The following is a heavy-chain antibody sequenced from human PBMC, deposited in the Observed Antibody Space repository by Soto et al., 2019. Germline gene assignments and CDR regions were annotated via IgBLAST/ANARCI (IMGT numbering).Heavy chain of an antibody. V-gene: IGHV4-39*02. CDR1: GGSINYNSYY. J-gene: IGHJ5*02. D-gene: IGHD2-15*01. CDR3: ARLVVVAPVANA. CDR2: IFYTGTT. Sequence: PSETLSLTCSVSGGSINYNSYYWGWIRQPPGKGLEWVGGIFYTGTTYYSPSLKDQVTISVDTSKNSFSLNLTSVTAADTAVYFCARLVVVAPVANAWGQGTLVTVSS.